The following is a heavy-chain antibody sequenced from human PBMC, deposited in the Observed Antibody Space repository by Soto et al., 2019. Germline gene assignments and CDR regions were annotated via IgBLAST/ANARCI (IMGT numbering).Heavy chain of an antibody. J-gene: IGHJ6*02. CDR1: GYTFSNDG. CDR3: ARGGPTSPDSYYGMDV. V-gene: IGHV1-18*01. D-gene: IGHD3-10*01. Sequence: ASVKVSCKACGYTFSNDGINWVGQAPGQGREWMGWISAYNGNTEYAQNFQGRVTMTTDTSTSTAYMELRSLRSDDTAVYSCARGGPTSPDSYYGMDVWGLGTTVTVSS. CDR2: ISAYNGNT.